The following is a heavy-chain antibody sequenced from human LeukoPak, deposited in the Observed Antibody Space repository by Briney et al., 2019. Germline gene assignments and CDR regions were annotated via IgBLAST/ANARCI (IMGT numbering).Heavy chain of an antibody. V-gene: IGHV3-9*01. CDR3: AKDVGIVVVPAASTYFDY. Sequence: GGSLRLSCAASGFTFDDYAMHWVRQAPGKGLEWVSGISWNSGSIGYADSVKGRFTISRDNAKNSLYLQMNSLRAEDTALYYCAKDVGIVVVPAASTYFDYWGQGTLVTVSS. CDR2: ISWNSGSI. D-gene: IGHD2-2*03. J-gene: IGHJ4*02. CDR1: GFTFDDYA.